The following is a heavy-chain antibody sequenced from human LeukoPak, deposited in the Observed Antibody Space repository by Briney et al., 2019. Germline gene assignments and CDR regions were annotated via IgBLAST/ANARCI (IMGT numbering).Heavy chain of an antibody. CDR2: INTNTGNP. CDR3: ARTWFGELSHYGMDV. V-gene: IGHV7-4-1*02. CDR1: GYTLTSYD. Sequence: ASVKVSCKASGYTLTSYDINWVRQAPGQGLEWMGWINTNTGNPTYAQGFTGRFVFSLDTSVSTAYLQISSLKAEDTAVYYCARTWFGELSHYGMDVWGQGTTVTVSS. D-gene: IGHD3-10*01. J-gene: IGHJ6*02.